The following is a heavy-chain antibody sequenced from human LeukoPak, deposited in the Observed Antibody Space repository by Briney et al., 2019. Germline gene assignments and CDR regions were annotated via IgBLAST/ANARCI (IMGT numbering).Heavy chain of an antibody. CDR1: GFTFSSYS. J-gene: IGHJ3*02. CDR2: ISSSSSYI. D-gene: IGHD2-2*02. Sequence: GGSLRLSCAASGFTFSSYSMNWVRQAPGKGLEWVSSISSSSSYIYYADSVEGRFTISRDNAKNSLYLQMNSLRAEDTAVYYCARDRVPAAITDAFDIWGQGTMVTVSS. CDR3: ARDRVPAAITDAFDI. V-gene: IGHV3-21*01.